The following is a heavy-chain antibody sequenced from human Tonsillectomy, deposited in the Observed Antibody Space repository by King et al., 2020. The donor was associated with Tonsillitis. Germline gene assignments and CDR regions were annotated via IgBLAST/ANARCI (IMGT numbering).Heavy chain of an antibody. CDR2: INPNSGGT. J-gene: IGHJ6*02. D-gene: IGHD3-10*01. V-gene: IGHV1-2*02. CDR1: GYTFTGYY. Sequence: VQLVESGAEVKKPGASVKLSCKASGYTFTGYYMHWVRQAPGQGLEWMGWINPNSGGTNYAQKFKGRVTMTRDTSISTAYMELSRLRSDDTAVYYCARDVVVRGSCSYYLPFYYYGIDVWGQGTLVTVSS. CDR3: ARDVVVRGSCSYYLPFYYYGIDV.